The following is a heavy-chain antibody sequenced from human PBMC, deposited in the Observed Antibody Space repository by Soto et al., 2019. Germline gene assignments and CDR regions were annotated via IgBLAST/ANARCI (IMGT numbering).Heavy chain of an antibody. CDR2: INPNSGGT. V-gene: IGHV1-2*02. J-gene: IGHJ6*02. CDR1: GYTFTGYY. Sequence: QVQLVQSGAEVKKPGASVKVSCKASGYTFTGYYMHWVRQAPGQGLEWMGWINPNSGGTNYAQKFQGRVTMTRDTSISTAYMELSRLRSDDTAVYYCARVRYNWNDVLYCGMDVWGQGTTVTVSS. CDR3: ARVRYNWNDVLYCGMDV. D-gene: IGHD1-20*01.